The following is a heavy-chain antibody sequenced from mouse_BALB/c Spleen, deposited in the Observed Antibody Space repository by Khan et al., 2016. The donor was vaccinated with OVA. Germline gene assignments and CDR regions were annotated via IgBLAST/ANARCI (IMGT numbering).Heavy chain of an antibody. J-gene: IGHJ2*01. V-gene: IGHV1-7*01. CDR3: GIRGLRWSFDY. Sequence: QIQLVQSGAELAKPGASVKMSCKASGYTFINYWILWVKQRPGQGLEWIGYINPSTGYTEYNQNFKDKVTLTADKSSSTVYMQLSSLTSEDSAVNYSGIRGLRWSFDYWGQGTTLTVSS. CDR1: GYTFINYW. CDR2: INPSTGYT. D-gene: IGHD1-1*01.